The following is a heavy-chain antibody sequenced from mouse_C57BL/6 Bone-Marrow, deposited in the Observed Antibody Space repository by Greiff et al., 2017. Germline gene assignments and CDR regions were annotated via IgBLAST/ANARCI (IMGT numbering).Heavy chain of an antibody. CDR3: ARSGYAYYSPFDY. CDR1: GYTFTSYG. V-gene: IGHV1-81*01. Sequence: QVQLQQSGAELARPGASVKLSCKASGYTFTSYGISWVKQRTGQGLEWIGEIYPRSGNTYYNEKFKGKATLTADKSSSTAYMELRSLTSEDSAVYFWARSGYAYYSPFDYWGQGTTLTVSS. D-gene: IGHD2-12*01. CDR2: IYPRSGNT. J-gene: IGHJ2*01.